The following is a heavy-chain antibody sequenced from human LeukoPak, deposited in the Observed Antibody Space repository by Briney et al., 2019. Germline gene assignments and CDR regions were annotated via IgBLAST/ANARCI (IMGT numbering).Heavy chain of an antibody. CDR2: ISAYNGNT. J-gene: IGHJ6*02. V-gene: IGHV1-18*01. D-gene: IGHD2-2*01. Sequence: ASVKVSCKASGYTFTSYGISWVRQAPGQGLEWMGWISAYNGNTNYAQKLQGRVTMTTDTSTSTAYMELRSLRSDDTAVYYCARDRGGCSSTSCYAASYYYYYGMDVWGQGTTVTVSS. CDR3: ARDRGGCSSTSCYAASYYYYYGMDV. CDR1: GYTFTSYG.